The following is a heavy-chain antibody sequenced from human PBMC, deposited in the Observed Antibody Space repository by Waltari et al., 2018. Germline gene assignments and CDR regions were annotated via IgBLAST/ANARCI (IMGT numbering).Heavy chain of an antibody. D-gene: IGHD6-13*01. CDR1: GFTFSSYE. J-gene: IGHJ4*02. CDR2: ITNSGSTV. V-gene: IGHV3-48*03. Sequence: DVQLVESGGGLVQPGGSLRLSCAASGFTFSSYEMSWVRQAPGKGVEWISYITNSGSTVYYADSVKGRFTISRDNAKNSLYLQMNSLRAEDTAVYYCARYSNIWYVSLDYWGQGTLVTVSS. CDR3: ARYSNIWYVSLDY.